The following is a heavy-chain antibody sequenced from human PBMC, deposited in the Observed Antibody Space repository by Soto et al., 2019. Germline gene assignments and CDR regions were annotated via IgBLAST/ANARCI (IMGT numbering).Heavy chain of an antibody. D-gene: IGHD5-12*01. CDR2: ISGSGGST. J-gene: IGHJ4*02. CDR3: AGPPPVRDGLNFDY. Sequence: EVQLLESGGGLVQPGGSLRLSCAASGFTFSSYAMSWVRQAPGKGLEWVSSISGSGGSTYYADSVKGRFTISRDNSKNTLYLQESRLRGEDAAVYCCAGPPPVRDGLNFDYWGQGTLVTVSS. CDR1: GFTFSSYA. V-gene: IGHV3-23*01.